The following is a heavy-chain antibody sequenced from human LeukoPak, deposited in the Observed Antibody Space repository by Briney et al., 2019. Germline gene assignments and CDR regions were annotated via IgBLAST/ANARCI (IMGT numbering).Heavy chain of an antibody. CDR3: ARDKGYYYGSGSYHNWFDP. V-gene: IGHV4-39*02. CDR2: IYYSGST. J-gene: IGHJ5*02. D-gene: IGHD3-10*01. CDR1: GGSISSSSYY. Sequence: SETLSLTCTVSGGSISSSSYYWGWIRQPPGKGLEWIGSIYYSGSTYYNPSLKSRVTISVDTSKNQISLKLSSVTAADTAVYYCARDKGYYYGSGSYHNWFDPWGQGTLVTVSS.